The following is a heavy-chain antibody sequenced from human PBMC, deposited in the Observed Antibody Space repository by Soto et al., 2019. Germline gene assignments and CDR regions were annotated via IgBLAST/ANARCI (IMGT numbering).Heavy chain of an antibody. Sequence: QVQLVESGGGVVQPGRSLRLSCAASGFTFSSYAMHWVRQAPGKGLEWVAVISYDGSNKYYADSVKGRFTISRDNSKNTLYLQMNSLRAEDTAVYYCASAEDIVVVPAASSYGMDVW. CDR2: ISYDGSNK. V-gene: IGHV3-30-3*01. CDR3: ASAEDIVVVPAASSYGMDV. D-gene: IGHD2-2*01. J-gene: IGHJ6*01. CDR1: GFTFSSYA.